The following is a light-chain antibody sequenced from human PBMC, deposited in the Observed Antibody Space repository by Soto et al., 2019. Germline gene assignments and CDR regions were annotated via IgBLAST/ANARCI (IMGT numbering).Light chain of an antibody. CDR2: AAS. J-gene: IGKJ4*01. V-gene: IGKV1-9*01. CDR3: QQLNSYPPALT. Sequence: IQLTQSPSSLSASVGDRVTITCRASQGISSYLAWYQQKPGKAPKLLIYAASTLQSGGPSRFSGSGSGTDFTLTISSLQPEDFATYYCQQLNSYPPALTFGGGTKVEIK. CDR1: QGISSY.